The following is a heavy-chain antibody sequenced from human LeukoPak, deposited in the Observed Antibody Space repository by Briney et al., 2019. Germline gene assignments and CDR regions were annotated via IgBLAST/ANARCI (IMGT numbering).Heavy chain of an antibody. CDR1: GFTFSSNS. CDR3: ARTGGTDAFDI. V-gene: IGHV3-21*01. Sequence: AGGSLRLSCAASGFTFSSNSMHWVRQAPGKGLEWVSSISSSSSYIYYADSVKGRFTISRDNAKNSLYLQMNSLRAEDTAVYYCARTGGTDAFDIWGQGTMVTVSS. D-gene: IGHD3-10*01. CDR2: ISSSSSYI. J-gene: IGHJ3*02.